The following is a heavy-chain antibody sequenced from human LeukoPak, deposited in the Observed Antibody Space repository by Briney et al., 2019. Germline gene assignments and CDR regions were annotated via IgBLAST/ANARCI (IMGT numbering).Heavy chain of an antibody. D-gene: IGHD3-16*01. Sequence: PSETLFLTCTVSGGSISSYYWSWIRQPPGKGLEWIGYIYYSGSTNYNPSLKSRVTISVDTSKNQFSLKLSSVTAADTAVYYCARHGARYYFDYWGQGTLVTVSS. CDR1: GGSISSYY. CDR2: IYYSGST. V-gene: IGHV4-59*08. J-gene: IGHJ4*02. CDR3: ARHGARYYFDY.